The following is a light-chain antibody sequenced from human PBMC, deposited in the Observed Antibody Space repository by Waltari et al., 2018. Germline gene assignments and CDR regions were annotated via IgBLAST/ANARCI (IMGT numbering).Light chain of an antibody. J-gene: IGKJ4*01. CDR1: QSVLYSSNNKDY. CDR3: QQYYGTPLT. CDR2: WAS. Sequence: DIVMTQSPDSLAVSLGERATINCKSSQSVLYSSNNKDYLAWYQQKPGQPPKLLIYWASTRESGVPDRFRGSGSETEFTLTISSLQAEDVAVYYCQQYYGTPLTFGGWTKLEVK. V-gene: IGKV4-1*01.